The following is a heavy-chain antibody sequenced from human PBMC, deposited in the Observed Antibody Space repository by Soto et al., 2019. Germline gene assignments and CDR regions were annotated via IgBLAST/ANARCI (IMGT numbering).Heavy chain of an antibody. V-gene: IGHV3-23*01. D-gene: IGHD6-13*01. CDR3: AKDRLGAAAYRFEP. CDR1: GFTFSSYA. CDR2: ISGSGGST. J-gene: IGHJ5*02. Sequence: PGGSLRLSGAASGFTFSSYAMSWVRQATGKGLEWVSAISGSGGSTYYADSMKGRFTISRDNSKNTLYMQMXSQRAEXTAVYYCAKDRLGAAAYRFEPWGQGTLVTVSS.